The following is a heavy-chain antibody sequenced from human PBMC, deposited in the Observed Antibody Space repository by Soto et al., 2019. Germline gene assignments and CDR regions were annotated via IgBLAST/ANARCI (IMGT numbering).Heavy chain of an antibody. CDR1: GGSISSYY. CDR3: ARHNYYGSGSYSPLFDP. J-gene: IGHJ5*02. Sequence: SETLSLTCTVSGGSISSYYWSWIRQPPGKGLEWIGYIYYSGSTNYNPSLKSRVTISVDTSKNQFSLKLSSVTAADTAVYYCARHNYYGSGSYSPLFDPWGQGTLVTVSS. CDR2: IYYSGST. V-gene: IGHV4-59*08. D-gene: IGHD3-10*01.